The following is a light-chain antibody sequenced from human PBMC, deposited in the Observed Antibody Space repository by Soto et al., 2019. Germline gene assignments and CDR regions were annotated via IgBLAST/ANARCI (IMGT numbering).Light chain of an antibody. CDR1: SSDVGGYNY. Sequence: QSVLTQPPSASWSPGQSVTISCTGTSSDVGGYNYVSWYQQNPGKAPKLMIYEVSKRPSGVPDRFSGSKSGNTASLTVSGLQAEDEADYYCSSYAGSNNYVFGTGTKVT. CDR2: EVS. CDR3: SSYAGSNNYV. J-gene: IGLJ1*01. V-gene: IGLV2-8*01.